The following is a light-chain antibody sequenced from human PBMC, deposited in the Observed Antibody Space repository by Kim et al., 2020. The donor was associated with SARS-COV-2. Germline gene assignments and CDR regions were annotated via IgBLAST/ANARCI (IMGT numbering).Light chain of an antibody. CDR3: NSRDSDDNVV. CDR2: GKN. CDR1: SLRSYY. J-gene: IGLJ2*01. Sequence: SSELTQDPAVSVALGQTVRITCQGDSLRSYYATWYQQKPGQAPIVVIYGKNNRPSGIPDRFSGSSSGNTASLTITGTQAGDEADYYCNSRDSDDNVVFGGGTQMNVL. V-gene: IGLV3-19*01.